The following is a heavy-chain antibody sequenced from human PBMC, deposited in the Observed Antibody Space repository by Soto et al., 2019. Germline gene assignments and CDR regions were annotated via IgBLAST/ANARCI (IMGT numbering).Heavy chain of an antibody. CDR1: GFTFSNYA. V-gene: IGHV3-23*01. D-gene: IGHD3-10*01. CDR3: AKDHFGSGSYRFDY. Sequence: PGGSLRLSCAASGFTFSNYAMNWVRQAPGKGLEWVSGISDGGGDTYYADSVKGRFTISRDNSKNTLYLQMTSLRAEDTAVYHCAKDHFGSGSYRFDYWGQGTLVTV. J-gene: IGHJ4*02. CDR2: ISDGGGDT.